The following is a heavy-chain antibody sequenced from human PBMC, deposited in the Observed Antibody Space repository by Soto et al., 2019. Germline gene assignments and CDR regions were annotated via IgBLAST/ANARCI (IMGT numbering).Heavy chain of an antibody. CDR2: LSAYNGNT. J-gene: IGHJ4*02. CDR1: GYTFTSYA. CDR3: ATVVGDVPY. V-gene: IGHV1-18*01. Sequence: ASVKVSCKTSGYTFTSYAISWVRQAPGQGLEWMGWLSAYNGNTNYAQNLQGRVTVTTDTSTDTAYMELRSLRSDDTAVYYCATVVGDVPYSGQGTQVTFSS. D-gene: IGHD1-26*01.